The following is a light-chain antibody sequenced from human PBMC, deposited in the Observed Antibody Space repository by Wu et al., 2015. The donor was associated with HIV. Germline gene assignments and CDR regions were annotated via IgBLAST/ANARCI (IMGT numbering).Light chain of an antibody. CDR3: QQYNYWPPT. CDR2: SAV. Sequence: EIVMTQSPATLSVSPGERATLSCRASQSVSGDLAWYQQKPGQAPRLLIFSAVTRATGISARFSGSGSGTEFTLTISNMQSDDFAVYSCQQYNYWPPTFGGGTEGGDQT. J-gene: IGKJ4*01. CDR1: QSVSGD. V-gene: IGKV3-15*01.